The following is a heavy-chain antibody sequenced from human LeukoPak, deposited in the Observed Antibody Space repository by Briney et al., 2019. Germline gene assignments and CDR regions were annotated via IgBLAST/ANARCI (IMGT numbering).Heavy chain of an antibody. CDR2: INPNDGDT. CDR3: ARANFLYCSSSTCLFDY. V-gene: IGHV1-2*02. CDR1: GSNFRSYT. D-gene: IGHD2-2*01. Sequence: GASVEVSCKASGSNFRSYTISWVRQAPGQGFELMGWINPNDGDTNYAQKFQGRVTMTRDTSISTAHMEVSRLRSDDTAVYYCARANFLYCSSSTCLFDYWGQGTLVTVSS. J-gene: IGHJ4*02.